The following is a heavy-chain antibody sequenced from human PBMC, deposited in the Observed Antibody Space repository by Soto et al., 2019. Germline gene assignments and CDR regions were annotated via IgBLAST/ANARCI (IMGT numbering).Heavy chain of an antibody. Sequence: SETLSLTXAVSGYSISSGYYWGWIRQPPGKGLEWIGSIYHSGSTYYNPSLKSRVTISVDTSKNQFSLKLSSVTAADTAVYYCAGGQLASGGYYYGMDVWGQGTTVTVSS. D-gene: IGHD6-6*01. J-gene: IGHJ6*02. V-gene: IGHV4-38-2*01. CDR1: GYSISSGYY. CDR2: IYHSGST. CDR3: AGGQLASGGYYYGMDV.